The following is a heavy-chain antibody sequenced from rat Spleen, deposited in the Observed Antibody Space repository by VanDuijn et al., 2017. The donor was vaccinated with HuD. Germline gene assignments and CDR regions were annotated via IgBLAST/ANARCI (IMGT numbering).Heavy chain of an antibody. V-gene: IGHV2-32*01. CDR2: IWGDGST. Sequence: QVQLKESGPGLVKPSETLSLTCTVSGFSLTSYHVSWVRQPPGKGLEWMGVIWGDGSTGYNSALKSRLSISRDTSKRQVFLKMNSLQTEDTATYYCARGEWSHYWGQGVMVTVSS. CDR1: GFSLTSYH. CDR3: ARGEWSHY. J-gene: IGHJ2*01. D-gene: IGHD1-1*01.